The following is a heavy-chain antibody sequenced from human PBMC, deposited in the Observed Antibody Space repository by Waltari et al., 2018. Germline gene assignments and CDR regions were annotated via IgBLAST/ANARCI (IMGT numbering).Heavy chain of an antibody. CDR2: ADPVYGET. J-gene: IGHJ5*02. Sequence: EVQLVQSGAEVKKPGATVKIYCKASGYTFTDYYMHWVQQAPGKGPEWMGPADPVYGETIDAEKFKGRVTITADTSTVTAYMELSSLRSEDTALYYCPTEGIFWSVYFFDPWGQGTLVTVSS. CDR3: PTEGIFWSVYFFDP. CDR1: GYTFTDYY. V-gene: IGHV1-69-2*01. D-gene: IGHD3-3*01.